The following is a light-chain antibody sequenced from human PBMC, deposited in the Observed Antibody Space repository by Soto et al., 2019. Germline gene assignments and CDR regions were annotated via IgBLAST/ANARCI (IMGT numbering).Light chain of an antibody. CDR2: GAS. J-gene: IGKJ1*01. V-gene: IGKV3-20*01. CDR3: QQYGSSTWT. CDR1: QSVSSTY. Sequence: EIVLTQSPGTLSLSPGERATLSCRASQSVSSTYLAWYRQKPGQAPRLLIYGASSRATGIPDRFSGSGSGTDFTLTISILEPEDFEVYYCQQYGSSTWTFGQGTKVE.